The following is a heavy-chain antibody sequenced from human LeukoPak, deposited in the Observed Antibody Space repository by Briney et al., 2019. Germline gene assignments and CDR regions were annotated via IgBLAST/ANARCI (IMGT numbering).Heavy chain of an antibody. CDR1: GYTFSGYY. V-gene: IGHV1-2*02. CDR3: SRGSGISYGGIDY. Sequence: ASVKVSRKASGYTFSGYYLHWVRQAPGQGLEWMGWIHPKSGDTKYAPNFLGRVTLTRDTSATIVYMDLTWLTSHDTAVYYCSRGSGISYGGIDYWGQGTLVTVSS. CDR2: IHPKSGDT. J-gene: IGHJ4*02. D-gene: IGHD5-18*01.